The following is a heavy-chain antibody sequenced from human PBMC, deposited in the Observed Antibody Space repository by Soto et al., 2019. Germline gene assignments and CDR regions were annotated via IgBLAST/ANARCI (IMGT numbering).Heavy chain of an antibody. J-gene: IGHJ6*02. V-gene: IGHV1-2*02. D-gene: IGHD2-2*02. CDR1: GYTFTGCY. CDR2: INPNSGGT. Sequence: GASVKVSCKAAGYTFTGCYMHWVRQAPGQGLEWMGWINPNSGGTNYAQKFQGRFTMTRDTSISTAYMELSRLRSDDTAVYYCARPVVPAAISPYYYGMDVWGQGTTVTVSS. CDR3: ARPVVPAAISPYYYGMDV.